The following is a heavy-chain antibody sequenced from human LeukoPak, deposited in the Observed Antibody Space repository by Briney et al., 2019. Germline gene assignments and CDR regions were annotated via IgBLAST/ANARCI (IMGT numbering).Heavy chain of an antibody. Sequence: GASVKVSCKASGYTFTGYYMHWVRQAPGQGLEWMGRINPNSGGTNYAQKFQGRVTMTRDTSASTVYMELSSLRSEDTAVYYCARVGYCSSTSACGMDVWGQGTTVTVSS. D-gene: IGHD2-2*01. CDR1: GYTFTGYY. V-gene: IGHV1-2*06. CDR2: INPNSGGT. J-gene: IGHJ6*02. CDR3: ARVGYCSSTSACGMDV.